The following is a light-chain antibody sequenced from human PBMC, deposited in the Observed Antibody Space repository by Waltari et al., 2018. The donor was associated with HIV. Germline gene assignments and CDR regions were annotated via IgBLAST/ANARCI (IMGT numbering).Light chain of an antibody. Sequence: DIQMTQSPSSLSASVGDRVSITCRTSQTIKNNLNWYQQTPGKAPKLLIFAASNLQSGVPSRFGGSGSGAYFTLTVSSLQPEDFATYYCQQTFITPQTFGQGTRLEIK. CDR3: QQTFITPQT. J-gene: IGKJ5*01. CDR1: QTIKNN. CDR2: AAS. V-gene: IGKV1-39*01.